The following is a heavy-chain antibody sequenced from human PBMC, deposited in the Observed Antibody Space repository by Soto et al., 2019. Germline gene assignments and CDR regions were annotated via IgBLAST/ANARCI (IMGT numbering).Heavy chain of an antibody. CDR2: ISHRGST. Sequence: QLQLQESGSGLVKPSQTLSLTCAVSGGSISSGGYSWSWIRQPPGKGLEWIGYISHRGSTYYNPSLKSLVTISVDRSKNQFSLNLSSVTAADTAMYYCARGSHVPHYWGQGTLVTVSS. V-gene: IGHV4-30-2*01. CDR3: ARGSHVPHY. J-gene: IGHJ4*02. CDR1: GGSISSGGYS. D-gene: IGHD6-6*01.